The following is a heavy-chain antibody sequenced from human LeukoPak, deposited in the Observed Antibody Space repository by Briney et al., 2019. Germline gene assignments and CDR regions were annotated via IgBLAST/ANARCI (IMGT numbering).Heavy chain of an antibody. CDR3: ARAAYYYDSSGYPDY. Sequence: PGGSLRLSCAVSGFTFSSYTMNWVRQAPGKGLVWVSRINSDGSSTSYADSVKGRFTISRDNAKNTLYLQMNSLRAEDTAVYYCARAAYYYDSSGYPDYWGQGTLVTVSS. J-gene: IGHJ4*02. V-gene: IGHV3-74*01. CDR1: GFTFSSYT. CDR2: INSDGSST. D-gene: IGHD3-22*01.